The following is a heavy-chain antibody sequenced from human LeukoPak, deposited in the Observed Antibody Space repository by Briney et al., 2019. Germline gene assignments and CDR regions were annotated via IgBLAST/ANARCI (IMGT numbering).Heavy chain of an antibody. CDR1: GFTFRSHA. Sequence: GGSLRLSCVGSGFTFRSHAMSWVRQAPEKGLEFVSGIYENGGTTYYADSVKGRFSISRDNSKNTLYLQMDSLRGEDTAVYYCARGYSGDDDFFYWGQGILVTVSS. CDR3: ARGYSGDDDFFY. J-gene: IGHJ4*02. D-gene: IGHD5-12*01. CDR2: IYENGGTT. V-gene: IGHV3-23*01.